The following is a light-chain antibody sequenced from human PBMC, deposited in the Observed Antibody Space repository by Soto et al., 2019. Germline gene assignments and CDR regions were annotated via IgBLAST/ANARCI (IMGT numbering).Light chain of an antibody. CDR2: RDN. J-gene: IGLJ3*02. Sequence: QSVLPQPPSASGTPGQRVTISCSGSSSNIGSHYVFWYQHLPGTAPKLLIYRDNQRPSGVPDRFSGSKSGTSASLAISGLRSEDEADYYCAVWDDSLSGRVFGGGTKVTVL. CDR1: SSNIGSHY. V-gene: IGLV1-47*01. CDR3: AVWDDSLSGRV.